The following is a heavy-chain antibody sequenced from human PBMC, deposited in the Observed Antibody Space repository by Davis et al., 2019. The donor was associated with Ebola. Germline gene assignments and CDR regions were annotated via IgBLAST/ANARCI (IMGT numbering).Heavy chain of an antibody. CDR1: GGSINSGDYY. V-gene: IGHV4-30-4*01. Sequence: SETLSLTCTVSGGSINSGDYYWSWIRQPPGKGLEWIGYIYYSGNAYYNPSLKSRVTISVDTSKNQFSLKLSSVTAADTAVYYCARGRPSTVTTDYYAIDIWGKGTTVTVSS. CDR3: ARGRPSTVTTDYYAIDI. D-gene: IGHD4-17*01. J-gene: IGHJ6*04. CDR2: IYYSGNA.